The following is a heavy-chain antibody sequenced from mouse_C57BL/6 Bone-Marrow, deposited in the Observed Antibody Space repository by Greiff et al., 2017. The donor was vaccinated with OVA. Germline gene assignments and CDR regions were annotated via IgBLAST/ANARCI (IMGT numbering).Heavy chain of an antibody. J-gene: IGHJ2*01. CDR1: GYTFTDYY. Sequence: VQLKQSGPELVKPGASVKISCKASGYTFTDYYMNWVKPSHGKSLEWIGDINPNNGGTSYNQKFKGKATLTVDKSSSTAYMELRSLTSEDSAVYYCARSFSFWGQGTTLTVSS. CDR3: ARSFSF. CDR2: INPNNGGT. V-gene: IGHV1-26*01.